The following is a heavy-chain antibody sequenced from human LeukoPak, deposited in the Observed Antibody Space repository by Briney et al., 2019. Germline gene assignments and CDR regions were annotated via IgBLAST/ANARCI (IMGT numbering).Heavy chain of an antibody. Sequence: SETLSLTCTVSGGSISSSSYYWGWIRQPPGKGLEWIGSIYYSGRTYYNPSLKSRVTISADTSKNQLSLKLSSVTAADTAVYYCARGVSYYDSSGYYNEYFQHWGQGTLVTVSS. CDR2: IYYSGRT. CDR1: GGSISSSSYY. J-gene: IGHJ1*01. D-gene: IGHD3-22*01. CDR3: ARGVSYYDSSGYYNEYFQH. V-gene: IGHV4-39*01.